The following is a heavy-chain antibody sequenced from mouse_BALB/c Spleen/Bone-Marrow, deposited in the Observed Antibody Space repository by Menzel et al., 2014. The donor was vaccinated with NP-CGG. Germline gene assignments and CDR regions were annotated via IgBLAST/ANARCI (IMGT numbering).Heavy chain of an antibody. CDR3: VRSGSSSGYFDY. CDR1: GFTFSSIG. Sequence: EVKLVESGGGLVQPGGSRKLSCAASGFTFSSIGMHWVRQAPEKGLEWVAYISSGSSTIYYGDTVMGRFTISRDNPKNTLFLQMTSLRSEDTATYYCVRSGSSSGYFDYWGQGTTLTVSS. CDR2: ISSGSSTI. D-gene: IGHD1-1*01. V-gene: IGHV5-17*02. J-gene: IGHJ2*01.